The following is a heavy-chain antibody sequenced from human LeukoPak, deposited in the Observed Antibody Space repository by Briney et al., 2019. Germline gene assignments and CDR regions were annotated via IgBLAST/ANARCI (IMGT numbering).Heavy chain of an antibody. CDR2: IKQDGNKK. CDR3: ARFLRAVTGLDY. D-gene: IGHD6-19*01. V-gene: IGHV3-7*01. Sequence: TGGSLRLSCAASGFSFSSYWMTWLRQAPGKGLEWVANIKQDGNKKYYVDSVKGRFTIPRDNAKNSLFLQMSSLRVEDTAVYYCARFLRAVTGLDYCGQGTLVTVSS. J-gene: IGHJ4*02. CDR1: GFSFSSYW.